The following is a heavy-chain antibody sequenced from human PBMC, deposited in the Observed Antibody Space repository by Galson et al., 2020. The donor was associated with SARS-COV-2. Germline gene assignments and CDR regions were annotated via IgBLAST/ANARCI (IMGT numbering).Heavy chain of an antibody. CDR1: GFKFREFV. Sequence: GGSLRLSCEATGFKFREFVMHWVRQSPGRGLEWVAVAWSDGTKKYNVDFVKGRFTVSRDESKNMMYLQMNSLTDEDTAVYYCVKSRPDDFWDPNYIKDSDYMNVWGKGTTVTVSS. CDR2: AWSDGTKK. D-gene: IGHD3-3*01. J-gene: IGHJ6*03. V-gene: IGHV3-33*03. CDR3: VKSRPDDFWDPNYIKDSDYMNV.